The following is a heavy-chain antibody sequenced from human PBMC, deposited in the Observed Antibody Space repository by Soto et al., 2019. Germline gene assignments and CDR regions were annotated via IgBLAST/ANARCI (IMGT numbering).Heavy chain of an antibody. CDR3: ARAQPYTAMMPVGYYYYYMDV. CDR1: GGSFSGYY. J-gene: IGHJ6*03. V-gene: IGHV4-34*01. Sequence: SETLSLTCAVYGGSFSGYYWSWIRQPPGKGLEWIGEINHSGSTNYNPSLKSRVTISVDTSKNQFSLKLSSVTAADTAVYYCARAQPYTAMMPVGYYYYYMDVWGKGTTVTVSS. D-gene: IGHD5-18*01. CDR2: INHSGST.